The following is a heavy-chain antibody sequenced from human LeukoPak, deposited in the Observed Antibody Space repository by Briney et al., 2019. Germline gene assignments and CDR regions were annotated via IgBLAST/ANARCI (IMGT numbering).Heavy chain of an antibody. Sequence: PSETLSLTCSVSADSISDYYWSWIRQPPGKGLEWIGRIYTSGSTNYNPSLKSRVTMSVDTSKNQFSLKLSSVTAADTAVYYCAREGGANRPLDYWGQGTLVTVSS. J-gene: IGHJ4*02. CDR3: AREGGANRPLDY. D-gene: IGHD4/OR15-4a*01. CDR1: ADSISDYY. V-gene: IGHV4-4*07. CDR2: IYTSGST.